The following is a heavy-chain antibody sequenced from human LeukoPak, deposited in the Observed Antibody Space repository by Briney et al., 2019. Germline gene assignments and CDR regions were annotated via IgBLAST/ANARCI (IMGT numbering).Heavy chain of an antibody. CDR3: AAGYPNWFDP. CDR2: ISDYNGNT. J-gene: IGHJ5*02. V-gene: IGHV1-18*01. CDR1: GYTFTTYG. Sequence: ASVKVSCKASGYTFTTYGISWVRQAPGQGLEWMGWISDYNGNTKYVRKFQGRVTMTTDTSTSTAYMELRSLRSDDTAVYYCAAGYPNWFDPWGQGTLVTVSS. D-gene: IGHD3-9*01.